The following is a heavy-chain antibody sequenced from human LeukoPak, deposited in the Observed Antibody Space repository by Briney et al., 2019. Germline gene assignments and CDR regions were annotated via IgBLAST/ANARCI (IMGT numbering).Heavy chain of an antibody. CDR1: GGSIRSYY. D-gene: IGHD4-17*01. V-gene: IGHV4-59*01. CDR3: ARTGSTVTMLYPFDH. Sequence: SETVSLTCTVSGGSIRSYYWSWIRQPPGKGLEWIGYIYYSGSTNYNPSLKSRVSISVDTSKNQFSLKLSSVTAADTAVYYCARTGSTVTMLYPFDHWGQGTLVTVST. J-gene: IGHJ4*02. CDR2: IYYSGST.